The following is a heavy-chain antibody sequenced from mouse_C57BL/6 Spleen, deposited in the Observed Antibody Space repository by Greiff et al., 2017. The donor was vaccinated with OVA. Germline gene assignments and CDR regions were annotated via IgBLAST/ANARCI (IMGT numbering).Heavy chain of an antibody. Sequence: EVHLVESGGGLVKPGGSLKLSCAASGFPLSSYTMSWVGQPPGKRLEWVATISGGGGNTYYPDSVKGRFTISRDNAKNTLYLQMSSLRSEDTALYYCARRDGYWFAYWGQGTLVTVSA. D-gene: IGHD2-3*01. V-gene: IGHV5-9*01. CDR1: GFPLSSYT. CDR3: ARRDGYWFAY. J-gene: IGHJ3*01. CDR2: ISGGGGNT.